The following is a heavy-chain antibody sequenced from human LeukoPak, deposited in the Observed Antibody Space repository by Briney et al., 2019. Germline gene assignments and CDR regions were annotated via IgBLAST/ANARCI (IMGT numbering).Heavy chain of an antibody. Sequence: PGGSLRLSCSASGFIFSNYWMNWVRQAPGKGLVWLSIVSTDSTVTAYADSVKGRFTISRDNVKNTLYLQMNSLRADDSGVYYCAWLQTYTSPDYWGQGTPVTVSS. CDR2: VSTDSTVT. V-gene: IGHV3-74*01. D-gene: IGHD2-2*01. CDR1: GFIFSNYW. J-gene: IGHJ4*02. CDR3: AWLQTYTSPDY.